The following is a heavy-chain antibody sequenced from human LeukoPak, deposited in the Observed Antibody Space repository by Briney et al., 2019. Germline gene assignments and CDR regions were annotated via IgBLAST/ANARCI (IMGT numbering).Heavy chain of an antibody. CDR2: ISSSGSTI. D-gene: IGHD6-6*01. Sequence: GGSLRLSCAASGFTFSDYYMSWIRQAPGKGLEWVSYISSSGSTIYYADSVKGRFTISRDNAKNSLYLQMNSLRAKDTAVYYCARSVGGAARRLADDAFDIWGQGTMVIVSS. CDR3: ARSVGGAARRLADDAFDI. J-gene: IGHJ3*02. CDR1: GFTFSDYY. V-gene: IGHV3-11*01.